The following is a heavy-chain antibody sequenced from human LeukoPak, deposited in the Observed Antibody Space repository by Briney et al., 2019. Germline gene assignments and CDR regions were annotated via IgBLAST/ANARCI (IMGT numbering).Heavy chain of an antibody. CDR3: AKVLCGDDCYWGDYFDY. J-gene: IGHJ4*02. CDR1: GFTFSIYG. Sequence: GGALRLSCAASGFTFSIYGMHGLRHAPGKGVEGVALLSDDGCNKYYADSVKGRFTISRDNSKNTLYLQMNSLRAEDTAVYYCAKVLCGDDCYWGDYFDYWGQGTLVTVSS. CDR2: LSDDGCNK. D-gene: IGHD2-21*02. V-gene: IGHV3-30*18.